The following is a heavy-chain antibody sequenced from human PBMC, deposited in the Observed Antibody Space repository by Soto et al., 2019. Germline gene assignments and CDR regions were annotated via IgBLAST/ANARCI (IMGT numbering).Heavy chain of an antibody. CDR2: IYWDDDK. Sequence: SGPTLVKPTQTLTLTCTFSGFSLSTSGVGVGWIRQPPGKALKWLALIYWDDDKRYSPSLKSRLTITKDNSKNQVVLTMTNMNPVDTATYYCAHRGLRTLFDPWGQGTLVAVSS. V-gene: IGHV2-5*02. J-gene: IGHJ5*02. CDR1: GFSLSTSGVG. CDR3: AHRGLRTLFDP. D-gene: IGHD4-17*01.